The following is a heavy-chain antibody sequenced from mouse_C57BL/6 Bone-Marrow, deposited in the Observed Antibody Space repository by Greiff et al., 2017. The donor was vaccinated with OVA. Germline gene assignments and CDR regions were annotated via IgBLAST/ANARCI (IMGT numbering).Heavy chain of an antibody. J-gene: IGHJ3*01. CDR2: IHPNSGST. CDR3: PRGGYGLAWFAY. D-gene: IGHD1-1*01. V-gene: IGHV1-64*01. Sequence: QVQLQQPGAELVKPGASVKLSCKASGYTFTSYWMHWVKQRPGQGLEWIGMIHPNSGSTNYNEKFKSKATLTVDKSSSTAYMQLSSLTSEDSAVFYGPRGGYGLAWFAYWGQGTLVTVSA. CDR1: GYTFTSYW.